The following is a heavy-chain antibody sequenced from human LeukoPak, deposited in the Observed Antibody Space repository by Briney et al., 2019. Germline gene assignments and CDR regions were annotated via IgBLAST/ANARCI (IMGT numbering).Heavy chain of an antibody. V-gene: IGHV1-18*01. Sequence: ASVRVSCKASGYTFTSYGISWVRQAPGQGLEWMGWISAYNGNTNYAQKLQGRVTMTTDTSTSTAYMELRSLRSDDTAVYYCARPNDFWSGSNWFDPWGQGTLVTVSS. CDR3: ARPNDFWSGSNWFDP. D-gene: IGHD3-3*01. CDR2: ISAYNGNT. J-gene: IGHJ5*02. CDR1: GYTFTSYG.